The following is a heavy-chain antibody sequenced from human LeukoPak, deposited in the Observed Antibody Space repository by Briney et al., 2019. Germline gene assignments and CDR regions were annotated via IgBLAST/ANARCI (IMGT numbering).Heavy chain of an antibody. CDR1: GYSISSGFY. D-gene: IGHD4-23*01. CDR3: ARAVGTSRNFFDY. J-gene: IGHJ4*02. CDR2: IYHSGST. V-gene: IGHV4-38-2*02. Sequence: SETLSLTCTVSGYSISSGFYWGWIRQPPGKGLERIGSIYHSGSTYYNPSLKSRVTISVDTSKNQFSLNLSSVTAADTAMYYCARAVGTSRNFFDYWGQGTLVTVSS.